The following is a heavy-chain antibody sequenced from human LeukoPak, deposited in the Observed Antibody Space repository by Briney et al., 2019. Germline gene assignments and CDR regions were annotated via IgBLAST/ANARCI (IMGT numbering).Heavy chain of an antibody. CDR1: GFTFSSYA. CDR2: ISGSGGST. D-gene: IGHD6-6*01. V-gene: IGHV3-23*01. Sequence: QPGGSLRLSCAASGFTFSSYAMSWVRQAPGKGLEWVSSISGSGGSTYYADSVKGRFTISRDNSKNTLYLQMNSLRAEDTAVYYCAKGARAYSSSSSDYWGQGTLVTVPS. CDR3: AKGARAYSSSSSDY. J-gene: IGHJ4*02.